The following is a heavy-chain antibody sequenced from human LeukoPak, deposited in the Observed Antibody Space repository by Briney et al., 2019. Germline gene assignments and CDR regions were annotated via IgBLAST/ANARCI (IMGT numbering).Heavy chain of an antibody. CDR1: GFTVSSNY. CDR3: AREGYSYYYGMDV. V-gene: IGHV3-53*01. J-gene: IGHJ6*02. CDR2: IYSGGST. Sequence: GGSLRLSCAASGFTVSSNYMSWVRQAPGKGLEWVSVIYSGGSTYYADSVKGRFTISRDNSKNTLYLQMNSLRAEDTAVCYCAREGYSYYYGMDVWGQGTTVTVSS. D-gene: IGHD6-13*01.